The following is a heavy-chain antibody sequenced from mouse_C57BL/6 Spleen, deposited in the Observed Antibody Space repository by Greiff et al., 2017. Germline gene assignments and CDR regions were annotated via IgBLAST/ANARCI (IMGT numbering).Heavy chain of an antibody. CDR3: ARRGDGYACDY. D-gene: IGHD2-2*01. CDR1: GYTFTNYW. V-gene: IGHV1-63*01. J-gene: IGHJ2*01. Sequence: VQLQESGAELVRPGTSVKMSCKASGYTFTNYWIGWAKQRPGHGLEWIGDIYPGGGYTNYNEKFKGKATLTADKSSSPAYMQFSSLTSEDSAIYYCARRGDGYACDYWGQGTTLTVSS. CDR2: IYPGGGYT.